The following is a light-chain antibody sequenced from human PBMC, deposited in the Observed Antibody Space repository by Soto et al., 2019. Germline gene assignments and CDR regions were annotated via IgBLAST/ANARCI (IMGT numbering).Light chain of an antibody. J-gene: IGKJ4*01. Sequence: DIVMTQSPDSLAVSLGERATINCKSSQSLLYSSNNKNYLAWYHQRPGQPPKLLIYWASTRESGVPDRFTGSGSGADFTLTISSLQAEDVAVYYCQQYYSSPFTFGGGTKVEIK. CDR3: QQYYSSPFT. CDR2: WAS. CDR1: QSLLYSSNNKNY. V-gene: IGKV4-1*01.